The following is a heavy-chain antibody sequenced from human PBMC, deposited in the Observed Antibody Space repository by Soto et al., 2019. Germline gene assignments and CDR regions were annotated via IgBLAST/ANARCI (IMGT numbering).Heavy chain of an antibody. Sequence: QVQLQESGPGLVKPSETLSLTCNVSGDSISTYYYSWVRQSPGKRLEWIAYSSDSGRSTDNPSLKSRVSISVDTSTNQSSLNMSSVRAADTAVYYCAGAILWWWGQGVLVTVSS. V-gene: IGHV4-59*08. CDR2: SSDSGRS. CDR3: AGAILWW. J-gene: IGHJ4*02. CDR1: GDSISTYY. D-gene: IGHD2-21*01.